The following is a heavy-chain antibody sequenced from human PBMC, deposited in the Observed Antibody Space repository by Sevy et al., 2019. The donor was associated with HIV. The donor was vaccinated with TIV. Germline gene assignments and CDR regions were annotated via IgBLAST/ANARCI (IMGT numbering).Heavy chain of an antibody. CDR3: ARVRRVEYGGHDY. CDR1: GFTFSNYW. J-gene: IGHJ4*02. Sequence: GGSLRLSCAASGFTFSNYWLSWVRQAPGKGLEWVANIKQDGTEKFYVDSVKGRFTISRDNAKNSLFLHMNSLRAEDTAIYYCARVRRVEYGGHDYWGQGTLVTVSS. V-gene: IGHV3-7*03. CDR2: IKQDGTEK. D-gene: IGHD3-10*01.